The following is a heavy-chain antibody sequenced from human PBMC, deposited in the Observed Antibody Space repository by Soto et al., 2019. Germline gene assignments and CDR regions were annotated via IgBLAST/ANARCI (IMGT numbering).Heavy chain of an antibody. CDR2: IYWDDDK. D-gene: IGHD2-2*01. CDR3: AHRFYCSGSGCYGNWFDP. Sequence: GSGPTLVNPTQTLTLTCTFSGFSLSTGGVGVGWIRQPPGKALEWLALIYWDDDKRYSPSLKSRLTITKDTSKNQVVLTMTNMDPVDTATYYCAHRFYCSGSGCYGNWFDPWGQGTQVTVSS. J-gene: IGHJ5*02. V-gene: IGHV2-5*02. CDR1: GFSLSTGGVG.